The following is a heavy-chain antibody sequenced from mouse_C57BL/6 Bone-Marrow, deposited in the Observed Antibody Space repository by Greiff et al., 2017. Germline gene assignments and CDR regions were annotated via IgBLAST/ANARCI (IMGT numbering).Heavy chain of an antibody. V-gene: IGHV1-53*01. CDR2: INPSNGGT. CDR3: ARGRFITTVVADYAMDY. J-gene: IGHJ4*01. Sequence: QVQLQQPGTELVKPGASVKLSCKASGYTFTSYWMHWVKQRPGQGLEWIGNINPSNGGTNYNEKFKSKATLTVAKSSSTAYMQLSSLTSEDSAVYYCARGRFITTVVADYAMDYWGQGTSVTGSS. D-gene: IGHD1-1*01. CDR1: GYTFTSYW.